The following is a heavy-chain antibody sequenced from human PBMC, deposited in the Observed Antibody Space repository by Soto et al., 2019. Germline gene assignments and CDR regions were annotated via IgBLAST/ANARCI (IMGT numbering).Heavy chain of an antibody. CDR2: ISAYNGNT. Sequence: QVQLVQSGAEVKKPGASVKVSCKASGYTFTSYGISWVRQAPGQGLEWMGWISAYNGNTNYAQKLQGRVTMTTDISTSTAYMELRSLRSDDTAVYYCARDRADIVVVVAADEDAFDIWGQGTMVTVSS. CDR3: ARDRADIVVVVAADEDAFDI. D-gene: IGHD2-15*01. J-gene: IGHJ3*02. V-gene: IGHV1-18*01. CDR1: GYTFTSYG.